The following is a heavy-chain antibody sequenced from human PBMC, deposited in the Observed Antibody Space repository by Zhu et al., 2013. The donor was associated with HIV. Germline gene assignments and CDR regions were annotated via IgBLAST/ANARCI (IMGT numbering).Heavy chain of an antibody. J-gene: IGHJ5*02. CDR3: ARGLSGSGRVGEVMGDWFDP. CDR2: IIPIFGTA. Sequence: QVQLVQSGAEVKKPGSSVKVSCKASGGTFSSYAISWVRQAPGQGLEWMGGIIPIFGTANYAQKFQGRVTITADESTSTAYMELSSLRSEDTAVYYCARGLSGSGRVGEVMGDWFDPWGQGTLVTVSS. V-gene: IGHV1-69*01. CDR1: GGTFSSYA. D-gene: IGHD3-16*01.